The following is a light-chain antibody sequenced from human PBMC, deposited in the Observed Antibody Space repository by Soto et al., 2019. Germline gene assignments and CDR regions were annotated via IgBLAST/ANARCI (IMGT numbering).Light chain of an antibody. CDR1: QSISSY. J-gene: IGKJ1*01. CDR3: QQFWT. Sequence: DIQMTQSPSSLSASVGDRVTITCRASQSISSYLNWYQQKPGKAPKLLIYAASSLQSGVPSRFSGSGSGTDFTLTISSLQPEDFATYYCQQFWTFGQGTNVDIK. V-gene: IGKV1-39*01. CDR2: AAS.